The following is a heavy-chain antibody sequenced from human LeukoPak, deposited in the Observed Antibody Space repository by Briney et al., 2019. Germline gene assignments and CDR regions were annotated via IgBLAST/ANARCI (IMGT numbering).Heavy chain of an antibody. Sequence: ASVKVSCKASGYTFTSYGISWVRQAPGQGLEWMGWISAYNGNTNYAQKLQGRVTMTTDTSTSTAYMELRSLRSDDTAVYYCARESEGIAARLDAFDIWGQGTMVTVSS. CDR1: GYTFTSYG. CDR2: ISAYNGNT. J-gene: IGHJ3*02. CDR3: ARESEGIAARLDAFDI. D-gene: IGHD6-6*01. V-gene: IGHV1-18*01.